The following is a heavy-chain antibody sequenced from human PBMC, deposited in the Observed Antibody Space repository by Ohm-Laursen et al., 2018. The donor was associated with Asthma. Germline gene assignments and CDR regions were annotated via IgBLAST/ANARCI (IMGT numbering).Heavy chain of an antibody. D-gene: IGHD2-2*01. CDR1: GGSVSSGSYY. V-gene: IGHV4-61*01. Sequence: TLSLTCTVSGGSVSSGSYYWSWIRQPPGKGLEWIGYIYYSGSTNYNPSLKSRVTISVDTSKNQFSLKLSSVTAADTAVYYCARLVVYCSSTSCPVGLDYWGQGTLVTVSS. J-gene: IGHJ4*02. CDR2: IYYSGST. CDR3: ARLVVYCSSTSCPVGLDY.